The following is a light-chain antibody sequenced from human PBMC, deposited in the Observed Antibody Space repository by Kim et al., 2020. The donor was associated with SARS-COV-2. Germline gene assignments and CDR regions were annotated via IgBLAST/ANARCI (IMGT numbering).Light chain of an antibody. V-gene: IGKV1-27*01. Sequence: ASVGVSVTITCRASQGISKDLAWYQQKPGNAPKLLIFAASALQSGVPTRFSGSRSGTDFTLPISSLQPEDVATYYCQKYNGAPWTFGQGTKVE. CDR3: QKYNGAPWT. CDR1: QGISKD. CDR2: AAS. J-gene: IGKJ1*01.